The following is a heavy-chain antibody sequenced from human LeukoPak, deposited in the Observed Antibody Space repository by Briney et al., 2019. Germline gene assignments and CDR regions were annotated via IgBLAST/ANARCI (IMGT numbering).Heavy chain of an antibody. Sequence: GGSLRLSCVVSGFTLSSDWMSWVRQAPGRGLEWVANIKKDGIEKHYVESVKGRFTISRDNAKNSLSLQMNSLRAEDTAVYYCARGRYSSRSGGYYFDIWGQGTLVTVSS. J-gene: IGHJ4*02. CDR1: GFTLSSDW. V-gene: IGHV3-7*01. D-gene: IGHD2-2*01. CDR3: ARGRYSSRSGGYYFDI. CDR2: IKKDGIEK.